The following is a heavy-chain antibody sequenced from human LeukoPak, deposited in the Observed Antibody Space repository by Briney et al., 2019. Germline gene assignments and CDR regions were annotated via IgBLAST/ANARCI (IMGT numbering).Heavy chain of an antibody. D-gene: IGHD2-2*01. CDR2: ISAYNGNT. Sequence: ASVKVSCRASGYTFTSYGISWVRQAPGQGLEWMGWISAYNGNTNYAQKLQGRVTMTTDTSTSTAYMELSSLRSEDTAVYYCAREVVPAASGDNWFDPWGQGTLVTVSS. J-gene: IGHJ5*02. CDR1: GYTFTSYG. V-gene: IGHV1-18*01. CDR3: AREVVPAASGDNWFDP.